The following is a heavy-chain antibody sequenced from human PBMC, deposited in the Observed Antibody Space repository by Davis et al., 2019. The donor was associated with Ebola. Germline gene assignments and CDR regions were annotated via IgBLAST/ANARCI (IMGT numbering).Heavy chain of an antibody. Sequence: GGSLRLSCKGSGYSFTSYWIAWVRQMPGKGLEWMGIIYPDDSDTRYSPSFQGQVTISADKSINTAYLQWNSLKASDTAVYYCARQGHYFWGNYRYPYFDFWGQGTPVTVSS. V-gene: IGHV5-51*01. D-gene: IGHD3-16*02. CDR2: IYPDDSDT. CDR1: GYSFTSYW. J-gene: IGHJ4*02. CDR3: ARQGHYFWGNYRYPYFDF.